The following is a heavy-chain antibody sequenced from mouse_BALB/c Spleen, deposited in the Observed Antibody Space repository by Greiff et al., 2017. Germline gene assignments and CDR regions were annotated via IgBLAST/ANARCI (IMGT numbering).Heavy chain of an antibody. CDR3: ARSRRYDDGPRDY. J-gene: IGHJ4*01. V-gene: IGHV5-17*02. Sequence: EVKVVESGGGLVQPGGSRKLSCAASGFTFSSFGMHWVRQAPEKGLEWVAYISSGSSTIYYADTVKGRFTISRDNPKNTLFLQMTSLRSEDTAMYYCARSRRYDDGPRDYWGQGTSVTVSS. CDR2: ISSGSSTI. D-gene: IGHD2-14*01. CDR1: GFTFSSFG.